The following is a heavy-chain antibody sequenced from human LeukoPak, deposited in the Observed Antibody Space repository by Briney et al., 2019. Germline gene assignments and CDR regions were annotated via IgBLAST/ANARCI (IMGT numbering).Heavy chain of an antibody. CDR2: ISSSSSTI. D-gene: IGHD6-19*01. CDR3: AKSRGQWLPVNWFDP. CDR1: GFTFSSYS. V-gene: IGHV3-48*01. Sequence: GGSLRLSCAASGFTFSSYSMNWVRQAPGKGLEWVSYISSSSSTIYYADSVKGRFTISRDNAKNSLYLQMNSLRAEDTAVYYCAKSRGQWLPVNWFDPWGQGTLVTVSS. J-gene: IGHJ5*02.